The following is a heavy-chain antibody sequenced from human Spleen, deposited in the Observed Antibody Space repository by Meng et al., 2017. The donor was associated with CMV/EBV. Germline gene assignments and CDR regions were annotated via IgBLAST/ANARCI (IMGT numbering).Heavy chain of an antibody. CDR3: ARDHHWGADY. J-gene: IGHJ4*02. V-gene: IGHV1-2*02. CDR2: IKPNSGNT. CDR1: GYFFSDHF. D-gene: IGHD3-16*01. Sequence: SCKDSGYFFSDHFMHWVRQDPGQGLEWMGGIKPNSGNTNYAQNFQGRVTMTSDSSTTTAYMELSRLTSDDTAVYYCARDHHWGADYWGQGTLVTVSS.